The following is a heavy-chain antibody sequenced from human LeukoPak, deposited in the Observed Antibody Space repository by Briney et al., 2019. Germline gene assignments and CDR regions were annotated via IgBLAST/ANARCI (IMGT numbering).Heavy chain of an antibody. CDR2: MRHDVINK. J-gene: IGHJ4*02. CDR3: AKDESQSSSYYYGFADY. V-gene: IGHV3-30*02. Sequence: GGSLRLSCAASGVTFSSDGMHWVRQAPGKGLEWLAYMRHDVINKYYADCVRGRFTISRDNSKNTLYRQRNSRRTEDTAFNYGAKDESQSSSYYYGFADYWGKGPLVPVPS. CDR1: GVTFSSDG. D-gene: IGHD6-13*01.